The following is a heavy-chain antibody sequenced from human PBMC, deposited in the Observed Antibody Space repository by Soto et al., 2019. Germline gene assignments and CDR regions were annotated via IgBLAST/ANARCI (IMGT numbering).Heavy chain of an antibody. J-gene: IGHJ4*02. CDR1: GFTFRNYN. CDR3: ARDIASPGGDYFDS. CDR2: ISTGGAYM. D-gene: IGHD2-21*01. V-gene: IGHV3-21*01. Sequence: EVQLVESGGGLVKAGGSLRLFCTASGFTFRNYNMNWVRQAPGKGLEWVSSISTGGAYMFYADSVKGRFTISRDNAKKSRFLQIESPRAEDTAVYYCARDIASPGGDYFDSWGQGTLVTVSS.